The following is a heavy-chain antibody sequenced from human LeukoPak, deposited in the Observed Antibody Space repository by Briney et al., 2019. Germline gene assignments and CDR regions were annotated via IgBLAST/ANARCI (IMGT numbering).Heavy chain of an antibody. CDR1: GVSISSYY. Sequence: SETLSLTCTVSGVSISSYYWSWIRQPPGKRLEWIGYIYYSESTNYNPSLKSRVTISVDTSKNQFSLKLSSVTAADTAVYYCARGRQWELEIEGPLGELDYWGQGTLVTVSS. CDR3: ARGRQWELEIEGPLGELDY. J-gene: IGHJ4*02. D-gene: IGHD1-26*01. V-gene: IGHV4-59*12. CDR2: IYYSEST.